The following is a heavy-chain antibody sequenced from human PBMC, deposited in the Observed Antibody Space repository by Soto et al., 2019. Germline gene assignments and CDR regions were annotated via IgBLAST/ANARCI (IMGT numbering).Heavy chain of an antibody. D-gene: IGHD5-12*01. Sequence: QVQLVESGGGVVQPGRSLRLSCAASGFTFSSYGMHWVRQAPGKGLEWVAVIWYDGSNKYYADSVKGRFTISRDNSKNTLYLQMNSLRAEDTAVYYCAREHIVSTIVYFDYWGQVTLVTVSS. J-gene: IGHJ4*02. V-gene: IGHV3-33*01. CDR2: IWYDGSNK. CDR3: AREHIVSTIVYFDY. CDR1: GFTFSSYG.